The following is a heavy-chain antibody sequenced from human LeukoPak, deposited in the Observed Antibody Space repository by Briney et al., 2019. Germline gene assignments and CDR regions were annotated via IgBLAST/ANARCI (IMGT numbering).Heavy chain of an antibody. CDR3: ARDSPVYYDSSGYYLGYFDY. CDR1: GGSISSYY. CDR2: IYTTGST. V-gene: IGHV4-4*07. Sequence: PSETLSLTCIVSGGSISSYYWSWIRQPAGKGLEWIGRIYTTGSTNYNPSLKSRVTMSVDTSKNQFSLKLSSVTAADTAVYYCARDSPVYYDSSGYYLGYFDYWGQGTLVTVSS. J-gene: IGHJ4*02. D-gene: IGHD3-22*01.